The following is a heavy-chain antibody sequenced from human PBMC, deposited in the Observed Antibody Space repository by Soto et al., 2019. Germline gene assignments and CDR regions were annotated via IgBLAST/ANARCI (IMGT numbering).Heavy chain of an antibody. D-gene: IGHD6-13*01. CDR1: GYSISSYY. CDR2: IFYSGST. V-gene: IGHV4-59*08. Sequence: SETLSLTCTVSGYSISSYYWSWIRQPPGKGLEWIGYIFYSGSTNYNPSLKSRLTMSVDTSNNQFSLKLNSVTAADTALYYCERHRSTSSWFFYWGQGTLVTSPQ. CDR3: ERHRSTSSWFFY. J-gene: IGHJ4*02.